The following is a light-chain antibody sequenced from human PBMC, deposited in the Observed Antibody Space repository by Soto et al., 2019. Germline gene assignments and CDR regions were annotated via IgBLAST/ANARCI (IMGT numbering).Light chain of an antibody. CDR1: QSVSSN. CDR2: GAS. CDR3: QQYGNSPIT. Sequence: EIVMTQSPATLSVSAGERATLSCRASQSVSSNLAWYQQKPGPAPRLLIYGASSRATGIPDRFSGSGSGTDFTLTISRLEPEDFAVYYCQQYGNSPITFGHGTRLEIK. J-gene: IGKJ5*01. V-gene: IGKV3-20*01.